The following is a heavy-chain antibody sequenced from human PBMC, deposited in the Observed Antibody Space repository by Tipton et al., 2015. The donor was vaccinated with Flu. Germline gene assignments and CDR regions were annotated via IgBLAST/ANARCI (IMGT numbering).Heavy chain of an antibody. D-gene: IGHD6-19*01. CDR2: IYYSGST. CDR1: GGSISSSSYY. CDR3: ARHYFYSAGGYYFDY. V-gene: IGHV4-39*01. J-gene: IGHJ4*02. Sequence: TLSLTCTVSGGSISSSSYYWGWVRHPPGKGLEWIGMIYYSGSTFYNSSVRSRVTVSVDTSKNHFSLRLSSVTAADTAVYYCARHYFYSAGGYYFDYWGQGTLVTVSS.